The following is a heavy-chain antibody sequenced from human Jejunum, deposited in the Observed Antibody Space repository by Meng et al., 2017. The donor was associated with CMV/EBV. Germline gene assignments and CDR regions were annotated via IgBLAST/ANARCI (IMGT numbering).Heavy chain of an antibody. J-gene: IGHJ4*02. CDR2: VEDGGTT. CDR3: ARGGWGNWNFEH. D-gene: IGHD3-16*01. CDR1: GASLTPPHYS. V-gene: IGHV4-61*01. Sequence: VSGASLTPPHYSWFWIRLPPGKGLEWIGLVEDGGTTRYKPSLVSRVSISVDTSKNQFSLTLNSVTAADTAIYYCARGGWGNWNFEHWGQGKLVTVSS.